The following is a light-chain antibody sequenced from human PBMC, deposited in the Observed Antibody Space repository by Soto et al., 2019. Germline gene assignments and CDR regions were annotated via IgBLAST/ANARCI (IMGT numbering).Light chain of an antibody. J-gene: IGKJ5*01. CDR2: DAS. CDR3: QQRSNWPT. V-gene: IGKV3-11*01. Sequence: EIVLTQSPATLSLSPGERATLSCRASQSISFYLTWYQHKPGQAPRLLIYDASNRATGIPARFSGSGYGTDFTLTISSLEPEDFAVYYCQQRSNWPTCGQGTRLEIK. CDR1: QSISFY.